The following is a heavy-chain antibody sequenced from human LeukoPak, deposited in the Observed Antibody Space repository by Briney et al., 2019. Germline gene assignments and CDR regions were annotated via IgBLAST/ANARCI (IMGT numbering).Heavy chain of an antibody. J-gene: IGHJ5*02. V-gene: IGHV3-43*01. CDR3: AKDVSYRPLLWSVFDP. CDR1: GFTFDDYT. D-gene: IGHD3-10*01. CDR2: ISWDGGST. Sequence: GGSLRLSCAASGFTFDDYTMHWVRQGPGKGLEWVSLISWDGGSTYYADSVKGRFTISRDNIKNSLFLQMNSLRTEDTALYYCAKDVSYRPLLWSVFDPWGQGTLVTVSS.